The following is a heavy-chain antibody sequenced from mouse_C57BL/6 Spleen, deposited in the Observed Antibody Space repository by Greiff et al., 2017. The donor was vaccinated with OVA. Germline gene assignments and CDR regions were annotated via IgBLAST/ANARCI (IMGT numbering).Heavy chain of an antibody. Sequence: VQLQQSGAELMQPGASVKLSCKATGYTFTGYWIEWVKQRPGHGLEWIGEILPGRGSTNYTEKFKGKATFTADTSSNTAYMQLSSLTTEDSAIYYCARNYDGYYDVYAMDYWGQGTSVTVSS. CDR3: ARNYDGYYDVYAMDY. D-gene: IGHD2-3*01. V-gene: IGHV1-9*01. CDR1: GYTFTGYW. J-gene: IGHJ4*01. CDR2: ILPGRGST.